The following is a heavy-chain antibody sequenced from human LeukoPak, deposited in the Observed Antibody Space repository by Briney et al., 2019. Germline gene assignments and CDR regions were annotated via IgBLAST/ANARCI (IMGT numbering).Heavy chain of an antibody. CDR2: ISGSGDST. Sequence: PGGSLRLSCAVSGLSFSTYWMSWVRQAPGKGLEWVSTISGSGDSTYYADSVKGRFTISRDNSKNTLYLQMNSLRAEDTAVYYCAKDDGYYDSRVFDYWGQGTLVTVSS. D-gene: IGHD3-22*01. V-gene: IGHV3-23*01. CDR1: GLSFSTYW. J-gene: IGHJ4*02. CDR3: AKDDGYYDSRVFDY.